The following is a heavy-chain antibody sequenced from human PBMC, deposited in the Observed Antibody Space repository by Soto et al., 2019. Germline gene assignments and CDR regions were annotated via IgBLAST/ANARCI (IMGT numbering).Heavy chain of an antibody. CDR2: FDPEDGET. J-gene: IGHJ4*02. D-gene: IGHD6-19*01. CDR1: GYTLTELS. Sequence: GASVEVSCKVSGYTLTELSMHWVRQAPGKGLEWMGGFDPEDGETIYAQKFQGRVTMTEDTSTDTAYMELSSLRSEDTAVYYCATPTRGYSSGWYDYWGQGTLVTVSS. CDR3: ATPTRGYSSGWYDY. V-gene: IGHV1-24*01.